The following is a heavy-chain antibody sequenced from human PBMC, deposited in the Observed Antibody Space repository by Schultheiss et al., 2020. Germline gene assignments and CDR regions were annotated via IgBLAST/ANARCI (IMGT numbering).Heavy chain of an antibody. Sequence: SETLSLTCTVSGASISSSSYYWGWIRQPPGKGPEWIGSIYYSGSTYYNPSLKSRVTISVDTSKNQFSLKLSSVTAADTAVYYCARAWYYGSGSLRDQIDYWGQGTLVTGSS. V-gene: IGHV4-39*07. D-gene: IGHD3-10*01. CDR1: GASISSSSYY. J-gene: IGHJ4*02. CDR2: IYYSGST. CDR3: ARAWYYGSGSLRDQIDY.